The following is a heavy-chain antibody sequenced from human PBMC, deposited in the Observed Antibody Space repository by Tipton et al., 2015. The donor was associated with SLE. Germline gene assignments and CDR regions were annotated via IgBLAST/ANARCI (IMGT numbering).Heavy chain of an antibody. Sequence: TLSLTCTVSGGSITSRYWSWIRQPQGKGLEWIAYISYSGSTNYNPSLKSRVTISVDMSKNQFSLRLSSVTAADTAVYYCARSVGGIGGGYFEIWGQGTKVIVSS. CDR2: ISYSGST. J-gene: IGHJ3*02. D-gene: IGHD2-15*01. CDR3: ARSVGGIGGGYFEI. CDR1: GGSITSRY. V-gene: IGHV4-59*11.